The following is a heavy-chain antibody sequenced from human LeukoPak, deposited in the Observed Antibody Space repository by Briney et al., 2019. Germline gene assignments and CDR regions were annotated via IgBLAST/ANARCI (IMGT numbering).Heavy chain of an antibody. Sequence: GGSLRLSCAASGFIFSSYGMHWVRQAPGKGLEWVAVISYDGSNKYYADSVKGRFTISRDNSKNTLYLQMNSLRAEDTAVYYCARESDWNDVYYFDYWGQGTLVTVSS. J-gene: IGHJ4*02. V-gene: IGHV3-30*03. CDR3: ARESDWNDVYYFDY. CDR1: GFIFSSYG. CDR2: ISYDGSNK. D-gene: IGHD1-1*01.